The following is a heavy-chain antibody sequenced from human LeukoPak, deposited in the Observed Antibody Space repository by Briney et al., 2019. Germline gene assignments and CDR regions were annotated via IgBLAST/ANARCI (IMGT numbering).Heavy chain of an antibody. CDR3: AKDRNYYGSGSSNWFDP. CDR2: ISGSGGST. CDR1: GFIFSSYA. D-gene: IGHD3-10*01. J-gene: IGHJ5*02. Sequence: PGGSLRLSCAASGFIFSSYAMSWVRQAPGKGLEWVSVISGSGGSTYYEDSVKGRFTISRDNSKNTVYLQINSLRVEDTAVYYCAKDRNYYGSGSSNWFDPWGQGTLVTVSS. V-gene: IGHV3-23*01.